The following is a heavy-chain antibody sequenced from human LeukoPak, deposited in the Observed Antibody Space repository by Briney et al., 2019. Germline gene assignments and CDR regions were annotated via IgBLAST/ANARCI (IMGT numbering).Heavy chain of an antibody. Sequence: PGGSLRLSCAASGFTFSSYEMNWVRQAPGKGLEWVSAMTGSGGSTYYADSVKGRFTISGDNSKNTLYLQMNSLRAEDTAVYYCARESSSTWYGSLDYWGQGTLVTVPS. V-gene: IGHV3-23*01. J-gene: IGHJ4*02. CDR1: GFTFSSYE. D-gene: IGHD6-13*01. CDR2: MTGSGGST. CDR3: ARESSSTWYGSLDY.